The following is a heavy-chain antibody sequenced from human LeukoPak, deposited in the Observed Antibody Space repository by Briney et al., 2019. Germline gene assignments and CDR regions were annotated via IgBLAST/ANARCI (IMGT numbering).Heavy chain of an antibody. CDR1: GFTFSSFW. D-gene: IGHD5-12*01. CDR3: ARVPPSGYGTFDY. Sequence: GGSLRLSCAAPGFTFSSFWMHWVRQAPGKGLVWVSRINSDGSRPGYADPVKGRFTISRDNAKNTLYLQLNSLRAEDTAVYYCARVPPSGYGTFDYWGQGTLVTVSS. V-gene: IGHV3-74*01. CDR2: INSDGSRP. J-gene: IGHJ4*02.